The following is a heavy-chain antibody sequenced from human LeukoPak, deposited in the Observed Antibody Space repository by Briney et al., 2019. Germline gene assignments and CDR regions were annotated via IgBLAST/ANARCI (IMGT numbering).Heavy chain of an antibody. CDR2: IYYSGST. J-gene: IGHJ4*02. Sequence: SETLSLTCTVSGGSISSSSYYWGWIRQPPGKGLEWIGSIYYSGSTYYNPSLKSRATISVDTSKNQFSLKLSSVTAADTAVYYCARDTRIIAAAGTSYFDYWGQGTLVTVSS. V-gene: IGHV4-39*07. CDR3: ARDTRIIAAAGTSYFDY. D-gene: IGHD6-13*01. CDR1: GGSISSSSYY.